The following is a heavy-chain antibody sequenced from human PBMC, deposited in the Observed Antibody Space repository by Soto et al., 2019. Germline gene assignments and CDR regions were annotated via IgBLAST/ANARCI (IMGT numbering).Heavy chain of an antibody. J-gene: IGHJ6*03. V-gene: IGHV3-48*03. CDR1: GFTFSSYE. CDR2: ISSSGSTI. D-gene: IGHD6-13*01. Sequence: GGSLRLSCAASGFTFSSYEMNWVRQAPGKGLEWVSYISSSGSTIYYADSVKGRFTISRDNAKNSLYLQMNSLRAEDTAVYYCATNKGGSSWSYYYYYMDVWGKGTTVTVSS. CDR3: ATNKGGSSWSYYYYYMDV.